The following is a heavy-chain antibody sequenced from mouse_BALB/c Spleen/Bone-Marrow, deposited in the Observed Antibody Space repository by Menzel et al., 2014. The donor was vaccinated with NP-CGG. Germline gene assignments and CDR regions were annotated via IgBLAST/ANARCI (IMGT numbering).Heavy chain of an antibody. D-gene: IGHD2-3*01. J-gene: IGHJ4*01. CDR3: ARSDGYYYAMDY. CDR1: GYTFSSYW. V-gene: IGHV1-9*01. CDR2: ILSGSGST. Sequence: QVQLQQSGAELMKPGASVKISCKATGYTFSSYWIEWVKQRPGHGLEWIGEILSGSGSTNYNEKFKGKATFTADTSSNTAYMQLSSLTSEDSAVYYCARSDGYYYAMDYWGQGTSVTVSS.